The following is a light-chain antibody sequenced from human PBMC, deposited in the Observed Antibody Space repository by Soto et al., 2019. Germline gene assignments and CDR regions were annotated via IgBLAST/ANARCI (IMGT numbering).Light chain of an antibody. CDR3: SSYTTSNTWV. CDR1: SSDVGAYDY. V-gene: IGLV2-14*01. J-gene: IGLJ3*02. Sequence: QSALTQPASVSGSPGQSITISCTGTSSDVGAYDYVSWYQQHPGKAPKFMLYEVSNRPSGLSNRFSGSKSGNTASLTISGLQAEDEADYYCSSYTTSNTWVFGGGTKVTAL. CDR2: EVS.